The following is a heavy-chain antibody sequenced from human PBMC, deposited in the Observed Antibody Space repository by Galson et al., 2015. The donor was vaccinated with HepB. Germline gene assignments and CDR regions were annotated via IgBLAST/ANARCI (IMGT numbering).Heavy chain of an antibody. V-gene: IGHV5-51*03. CDR2: IFPGDSDS. CDR3: ARPQPTVVSPADTLDV. J-gene: IGHJ3*01. D-gene: IGHD3-22*01. Sequence: QSGAEVKKPGDSLKISCKTSGFDFPTHWIAWVRQRPGKGLEWMGIIFPGDSDSIYSPSFEGQVTMSVDKSISTAYLHWGSLKASDTAVYCCARPQPTVVSPADTLDVWGQGTMVIVSS. CDR1: GFDFPTHW.